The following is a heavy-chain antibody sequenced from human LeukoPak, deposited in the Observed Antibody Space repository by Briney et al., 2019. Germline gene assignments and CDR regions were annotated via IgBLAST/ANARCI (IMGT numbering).Heavy chain of an antibody. CDR3: ARDSPHIVVVPAAD. D-gene: IGHD2-2*01. Sequence: GGSLRLSCAASGFTFSSYSMNWVRQAPGKGLEWVSSISSSSSYIYYADSVKGRFTISRDNAKNSLYLQMNSLRAEDTAVYYCARDSPHIVVVPAADWGQGTLVTASS. V-gene: IGHV3-21*01. J-gene: IGHJ4*02. CDR2: ISSSSSYI. CDR1: GFTFSSYS.